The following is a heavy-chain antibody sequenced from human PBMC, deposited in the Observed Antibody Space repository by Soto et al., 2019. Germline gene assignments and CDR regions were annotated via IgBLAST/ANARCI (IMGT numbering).Heavy chain of an antibody. J-gene: IGHJ6*02. V-gene: IGHV1-46*01. CDR2: INPSGGST. CDR3: ARADFISTSCPSLGMDV. Sequence: ASVKVSCKASGYTFTSYYMHWVRQAPGQGLEWMGIINPSGGSTSYAQKFQGRVTMTRDTSTSTVYMELSSLRSEDTAVYYCARADFISTSCPSLGMDVWGQGTTVTVSS. D-gene: IGHD2-2*01. CDR1: GYTFTSYY.